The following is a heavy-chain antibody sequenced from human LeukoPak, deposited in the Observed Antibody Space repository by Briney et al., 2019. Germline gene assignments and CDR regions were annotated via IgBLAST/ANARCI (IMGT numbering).Heavy chain of an antibody. J-gene: IGHJ6*03. V-gene: IGHV4-59*01. Sequence: GSLRLSCAASGFTFSNAWMSWVRQAPGKGLEWIGYIYYSGSTNYNPSLKSRVIISVDTSKNQFSLKLSSVTAADTAVYYCARVGEGYGSGRRENYYYYYMDVWGKGTTVTISS. CDR3: ARVGEGYGSGRRENYYYYYMDV. D-gene: IGHD3-10*01. CDR1: GFTFSNAW. CDR2: IYYSGST.